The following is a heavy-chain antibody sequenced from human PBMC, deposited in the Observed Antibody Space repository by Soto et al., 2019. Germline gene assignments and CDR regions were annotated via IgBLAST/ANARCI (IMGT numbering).Heavy chain of an antibody. D-gene: IGHD1-1*01. CDR3: ARQNWNYYYYYGMDV. CDR2: IYPGDSDT. V-gene: IGHV5-51*01. Sequence: GESLKISCKGSGYSFTSYWIGWVRQMPGKGLEWMGIIYPGDSDTRYSPSSQGQVTISADKSISTAYLQWSSLKASDTAMYYCARQNWNYYYYYGMDVWGQGTTVTVSS. CDR1: GYSFTSYW. J-gene: IGHJ6*02.